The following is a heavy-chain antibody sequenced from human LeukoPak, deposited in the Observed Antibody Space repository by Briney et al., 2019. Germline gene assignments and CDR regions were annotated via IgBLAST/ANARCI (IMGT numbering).Heavy chain of an antibody. Sequence: SQTLSLTCTVSGGSISSGSYYWSWIRQPAGKGLEWIGRIYTSGSTNHNPSLKSRVTISVDTSKNQFSLKLSSVTAADTAVYYCARDGDYSLDYWGQGTLVTVSS. CDR3: ARDGDYSLDY. D-gene: IGHD4-17*01. V-gene: IGHV4-61*02. J-gene: IGHJ4*02. CDR1: GGSISSGSYY. CDR2: IYTSGST.